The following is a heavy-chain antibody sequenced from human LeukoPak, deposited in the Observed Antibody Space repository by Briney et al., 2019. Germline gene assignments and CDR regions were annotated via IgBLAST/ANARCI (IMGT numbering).Heavy chain of an antibody. J-gene: IGHJ5*02. CDR1: GGSISSYY. CDR2: IYYSGST. Sequence: PSETLFLTCTVSGGSISSYYWSWIRQPPGKGLEWIGYIYYSGSTNYNPSLKSRVTISVDTSKNQFSLKLSSVTAADTAVYYCARHSIWFDPWGQGTLVTVSS. D-gene: IGHD2/OR15-2a*01. CDR3: ARHSIWFDP. V-gene: IGHV4-59*08.